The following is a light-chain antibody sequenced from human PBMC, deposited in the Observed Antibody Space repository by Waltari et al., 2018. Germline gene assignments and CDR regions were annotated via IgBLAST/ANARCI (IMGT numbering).Light chain of an antibody. CDR2: KDS. CDR1: ALQKQH. V-gene: IGLV3-25*02. Sequence: SYELTQPPSVSVSPGQTARITCSGDALQKQHAYWYQQKPGQAPVLVIYKDSERPSGIPERFSGSSSGTTVTLTISGVQAEDEADYYCQSADSSGTKVFGGGTKLTVL. J-gene: IGLJ2*01. CDR3: QSADSSGTKV.